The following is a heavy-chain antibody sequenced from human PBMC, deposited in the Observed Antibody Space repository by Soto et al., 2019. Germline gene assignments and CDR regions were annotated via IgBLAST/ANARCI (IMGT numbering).Heavy chain of an antibody. CDR3: AKDPMDLYKNLDP. V-gene: IGHV3-23*01. J-gene: IGHJ5*02. D-gene: IGHD1-1*01. CDR1: GFTFSSYA. CDR2: ISGSGGYR. Sequence: GGSLRLSCAASGFTFSSYAMSWVRQAPGKGLEWVTGISGSGGYRYYADSVKGRFTISRDNSKNTLFLQMNSLSVEDTAVYYRAKDPMDLYKNLDPCGQGPMVAVFS.